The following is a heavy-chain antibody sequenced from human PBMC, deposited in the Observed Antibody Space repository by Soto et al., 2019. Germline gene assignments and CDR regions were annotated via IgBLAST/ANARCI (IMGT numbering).Heavy chain of an antibody. CDR3: ASIAARVRLDY. CDR2: INHSGST. V-gene: IGHV4-34*01. CDR1: GGSFSGYY. J-gene: IGHJ4*02. Sequence: SETLSLTCAVYGGSFSGYYWSWIRQPPGKGLEWIGEINHSGSTNYNPSLKSRVTISVDTSKNQFSLKLSSVTAADTAVYYCASIAARVRLDYWGQGTLVTVSS. D-gene: IGHD6-13*01.